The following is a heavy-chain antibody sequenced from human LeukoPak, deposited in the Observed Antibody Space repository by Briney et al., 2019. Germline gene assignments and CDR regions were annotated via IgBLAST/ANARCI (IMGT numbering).Heavy chain of an antibody. D-gene: IGHD4-17*01. V-gene: IGHV3-43D*03. CDR3: AKSYGDYGDYYMDV. J-gene: IGHJ6*03. Sequence: GGSLRLSCAASGFTFDDYAMHWVRQAPGKGLEWVSLISWDGGSTYYADSVKGRFTISRDNSKNSLYLQMNSLRAEDTALYYCAKSYGDYGDYYMDVWGKGTTVTVSS. CDR1: GFTFDDYA. CDR2: ISWDGGST.